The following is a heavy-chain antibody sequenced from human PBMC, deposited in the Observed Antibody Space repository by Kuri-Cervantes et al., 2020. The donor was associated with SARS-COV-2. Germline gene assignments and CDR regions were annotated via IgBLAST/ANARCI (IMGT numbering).Heavy chain of an antibody. D-gene: IGHD2-2*01. CDR2: IYHSGST. J-gene: IGHJ6*02. CDR1: GGSISSSNW. CDR3: ARVGVVPAAIQLYYYGMDV. Sequence: SETLSLTCAVSGGSISSSNWWSWVRQPPGKGLEWIGEIYHSGSTNYNPSLKSRVTISVDKSKNQFSLKLSSVTAADTAVYYCARVGVVPAAIQLYYYGMDVWGQGTTVTVSS. V-gene: IGHV4-4*02.